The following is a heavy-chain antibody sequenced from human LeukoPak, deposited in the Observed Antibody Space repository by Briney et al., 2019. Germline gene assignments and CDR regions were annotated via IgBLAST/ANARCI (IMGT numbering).Heavy chain of an antibody. V-gene: IGHV1-46*01. D-gene: IGHD3-9*01. CDR2: INPSGGST. J-gene: IGHJ6*04. CDR3: ARTDYDILTGARMDV. Sequence: ASVKVSCKASGYTFTSYYMHWVRQAPGQGLEWMGIINPSGGSTSYAQKFQGGVTMTRDTSTSTVYMELRSLRSDDTAIYYCARTDYDILTGARMDVWGKGTTVTVSS. CDR1: GYTFTSYY.